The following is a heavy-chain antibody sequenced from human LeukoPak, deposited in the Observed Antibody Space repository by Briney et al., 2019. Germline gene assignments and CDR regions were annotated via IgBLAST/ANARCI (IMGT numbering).Heavy chain of an antibody. CDR2: VSHDGNIK. D-gene: IGHD6-19*01. CDR1: GFTFNNFA. J-gene: IGHJ3*01. CDR3: ARMYSSGWYIGAFDV. V-gene: IGHV3-30*04. Sequence: GGSLRLSCAASGFTFNNFAMHWVRQAPDQGLEWVTAVSHDGNIKEYVDSVKGRFTVSRDNSKNTLYLQMNSLRVGDTAIYYCARMYSSGWYIGAFDVWGQGTMVTVSS.